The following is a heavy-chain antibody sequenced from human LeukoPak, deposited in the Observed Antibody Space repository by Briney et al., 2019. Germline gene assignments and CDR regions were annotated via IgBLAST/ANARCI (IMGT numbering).Heavy chain of an antibody. D-gene: IGHD6-19*01. CDR2: MSSDGSNK. CDR3: ARVYSSGWSYAFDI. CDR1: GFTFSSYS. V-gene: IGHV3-30*04. J-gene: IGHJ3*02. Sequence: GRSLRLSCAASGFTFSSYSMHWVRQAPGKGLEWVAVMSSDGSNKYYTDSVKGRFTISRDNSKNTLYLQMNCLRPEDSAVYYCARVYSSGWSYAFDIWGQGTMVTVSS.